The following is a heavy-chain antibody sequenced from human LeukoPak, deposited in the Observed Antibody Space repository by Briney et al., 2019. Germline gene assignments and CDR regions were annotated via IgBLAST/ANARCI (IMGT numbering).Heavy chain of an antibody. CDR3: ARDLDYNGSGAGWFDP. D-gene: IGHD3-10*01. Sequence: ASVKVSCKASGYTFTGYYMHWVRQAPGQGLEWMGWINPNSGGTNYAQKFQGRVTVTTDTSTSTAYMELRSLRSDDTAMYYCARDLDYNGSGAGWFDPWGQGTLVTVSS. CDR1: GYTFTGYY. J-gene: IGHJ5*02. V-gene: IGHV1-2*02. CDR2: INPNSGGT.